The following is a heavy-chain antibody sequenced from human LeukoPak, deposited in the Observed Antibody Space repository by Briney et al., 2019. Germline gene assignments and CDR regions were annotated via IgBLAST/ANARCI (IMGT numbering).Heavy chain of an antibody. V-gene: IGHV3-21*04. Sequence: GGSLRLSCAASGFTFSSYSMNWVRQAPGKGLEWVSSISSSSSYIYYADSVKGRFTISRDNAKNSLYLQMNSLRAEDTAVYYCAKQARYSSSWLNAFDIWGQGTMVTVSS. CDR3: AKQARYSSSWLNAFDI. CDR2: ISSSSSYI. J-gene: IGHJ3*02. CDR1: GFTFSSYS. D-gene: IGHD6-13*01.